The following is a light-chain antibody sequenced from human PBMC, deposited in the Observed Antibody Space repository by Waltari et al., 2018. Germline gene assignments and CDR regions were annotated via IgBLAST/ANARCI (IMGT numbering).Light chain of an antibody. CDR3: QQRNSYPWT. V-gene: IGKV1-9*01. CDR1: QGISSY. Sequence: IQLTQSPSFLSASVGDRVTITCRASQGISSYLAWYPQKPGKDPKLLIYAASTLQSGVPSRFSGSGSGTEFTLTISSLQPEDFATYYCQQRNSYPWTFGQGTKVEIK. J-gene: IGKJ1*01. CDR2: AAS.